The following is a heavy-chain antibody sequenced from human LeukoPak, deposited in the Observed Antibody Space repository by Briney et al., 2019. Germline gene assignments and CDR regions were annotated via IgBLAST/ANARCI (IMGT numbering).Heavy chain of an antibody. CDR1: GYTSSNYW. J-gene: IGHJ5*02. V-gene: IGHV5-51*01. Sequence: GESLKISCKGFGYTSSNYWIVWVRQMPGKGLELMGIIYLADSDTRYNPSFQGQVTISADKSISTAYLQWSSLKTSDTAMYYCAKPGGYSSAWLKTWGQGTLVTVSS. D-gene: IGHD6-19*01. CDR3: AKPGGYSSAWLKT. CDR2: IYLADSDT.